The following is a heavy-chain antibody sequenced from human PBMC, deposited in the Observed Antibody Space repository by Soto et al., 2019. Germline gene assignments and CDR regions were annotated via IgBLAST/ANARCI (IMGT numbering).Heavy chain of an antibody. V-gene: IGHV1-69*13. D-gene: IGHD3-22*01. CDR3: ARAGYYDDSSGYGYFDY. J-gene: IGHJ4*02. CDR2: IIPIFGTA. CDR1: GGTFSSYA. Sequence: GASVKVSCKASGGTFSSYAISWVRQAPGQGLEWMGGIIPIFGTANYAQKFQGRVTITADESTSTAYMELSSLRSEDTAVYYCARAGYYDDSSGYGYFDYWGQGTLVTVSS.